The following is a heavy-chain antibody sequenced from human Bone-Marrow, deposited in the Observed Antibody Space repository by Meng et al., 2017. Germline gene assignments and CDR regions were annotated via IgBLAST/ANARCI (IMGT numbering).Heavy chain of an antibody. Sequence: QVQLQQWGAGLLKPSETLSLTWAVYGGSFSGYYWSWIRQPPGKGLEWIGEINHSGSTNYNPSLKSRVTISVDTSKNQLSLKLSSVTAADTAVYYCARVGSRSEDYWGQGTLVTVSS. CDR2: INHSGST. CDR1: GGSFSGYY. CDR3: ARVGSRSEDY. V-gene: IGHV4-34*01. D-gene: IGHD2-2*01. J-gene: IGHJ4*02.